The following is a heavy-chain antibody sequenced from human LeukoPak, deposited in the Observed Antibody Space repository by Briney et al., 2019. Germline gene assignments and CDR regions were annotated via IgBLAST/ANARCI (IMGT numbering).Heavy chain of an antibody. D-gene: IGHD5-12*01. V-gene: IGHV1-8*01. CDR3: AVGVVYSGHEWALDI. CDR1: GYTFTSYD. J-gene: IGHJ3*02. CDR2: MNPNSGDT. Sequence: ASVKVSCKTSGYTFTSYDISWVRQATGQGLEWMGFMNPNSGDTGYAQKFQGRVTMTRNTSIRTAYMELNSPRSEDTAVYYCAVGVVYSGHEWALDIWGQGTMVTVSS.